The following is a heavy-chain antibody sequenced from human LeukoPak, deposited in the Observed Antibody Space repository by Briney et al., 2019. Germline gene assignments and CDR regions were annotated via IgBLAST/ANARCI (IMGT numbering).Heavy chain of an antibody. Sequence: SSVTVSYKPSGYTFTGYYMLWVRQAPGQGLEWMGWINPNSGGTNYAQKLQGRVTMTRDKSISTAYMELSRLRSDDTAVYYCASLSCVSGSVWGSYRPDYWGEGTLVTVSS. D-gene: IGHD3-16*02. V-gene: IGHV1-2*02. CDR1: GYTFTGYY. CDR2: INPNSGGT. CDR3: ASLSCVSGSVWGSYRPDY. J-gene: IGHJ4*02.